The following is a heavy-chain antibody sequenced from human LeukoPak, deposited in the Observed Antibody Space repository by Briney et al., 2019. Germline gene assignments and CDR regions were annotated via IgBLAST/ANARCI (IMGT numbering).Heavy chain of an antibody. V-gene: IGHV4-59*08. J-gene: IGHJ4*02. D-gene: IGHD1-14*01. Sequence: SETLSLTCTVTGGPIGSYYWSWIRQPPGKGLEWIGYIYYNGNTNDNPSLKSRVTLSVDTSKNQFSLKLRSVTAADTAVYYCARAGMDWAADYWGQGTLVTVSS. CDR3: ARAGMDWAADY. CDR1: GGPIGSYY. CDR2: IYYNGNT.